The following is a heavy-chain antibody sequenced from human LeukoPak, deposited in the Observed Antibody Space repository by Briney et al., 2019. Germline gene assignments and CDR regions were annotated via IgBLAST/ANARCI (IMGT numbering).Heavy chain of an antibody. D-gene: IGHD3-22*01. CDR3: ARLGIYDGSAHNWFDP. V-gene: IGHV4-59*08. J-gene: IGHJ5*02. CDR2: IYYTGST. CDR1: GGSISNYY. Sequence: PSETLSLTCTVSGGSISNYYWSWIRQPPGKGLEWIGYIYYTGSTNYNPSLMSRVTISVDTSKNQFSLKLSSVTAADTAVYYCARLGIYDGSAHNWFDPWGQGTLVTVSS.